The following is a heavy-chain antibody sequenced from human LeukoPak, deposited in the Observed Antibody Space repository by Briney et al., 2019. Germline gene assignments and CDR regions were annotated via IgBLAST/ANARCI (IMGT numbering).Heavy chain of an antibody. CDR1: GYTFTGYY. D-gene: IGHD6-6*01. CDR3: AREWAYSSSSRVFDY. J-gene: IGHJ4*02. V-gene: IGHV1-2*02. CDR2: INPNSGGT. Sequence: ASVKVSCKASGYTFTGYYMHWVRQAPGQGLEWMGWINPNSGGTNYAQKFQGRVTMTRDTSISTAYMELSRLRSDDTAVYYCAREWAYSSSSRVFDYWGQGTLVTVSS.